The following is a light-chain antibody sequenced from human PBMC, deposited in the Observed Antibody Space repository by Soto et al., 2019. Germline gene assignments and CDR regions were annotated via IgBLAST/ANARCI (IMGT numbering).Light chain of an antibody. CDR3: SSYTSRSTPV. J-gene: IGLJ2*01. CDR2: EVS. Sequence: ALTQPASVSGSPGQSITIFCTGTSSDVGTYKYVSWYQQLPGKAPKLMIYEVSNRPSGVSNRFSGSKSGNTASLTISELQAEDEADYYCSSYTSRSTPVFGGGTKLTVL. V-gene: IGLV2-14*01. CDR1: SSDVGTYKY.